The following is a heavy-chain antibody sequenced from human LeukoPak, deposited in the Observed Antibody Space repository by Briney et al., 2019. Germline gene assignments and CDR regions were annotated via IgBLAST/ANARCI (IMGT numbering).Heavy chain of an antibody. V-gene: IGHV3-21*01. D-gene: IGHD3-16*01. Sequence: GGSLRLSCVASGFTFSNYSMNWVRQAPGRGLEWVSSISSSSSYIYYADSVKGRFTISRDNAKNSLYLQMNSLRAEDTAVYYCARWGDFYFDYWGQGTLVTVSS. CDR3: ARWGDFYFDY. CDR1: GFTFSNYS. J-gene: IGHJ4*02. CDR2: ISSSSSYI.